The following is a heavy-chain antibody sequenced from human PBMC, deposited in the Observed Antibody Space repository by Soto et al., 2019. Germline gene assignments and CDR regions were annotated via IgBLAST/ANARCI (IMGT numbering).Heavy chain of an antibody. J-gene: IGHJ4*02. CDR2: INHSGST. Sequence: SETLSLTCAVHGGSFSGYYWTWIRQRPGTGLEWIGEINHSGSTNYNPSLKSRVTISVDTSTNQFSLKLTSVTAADTPVYYFGKDNIPGLLDFWGKGTPVTASS. CDR1: GGSFSGYY. V-gene: IGHV4-34*01. D-gene: IGHD1-1*01. CDR3: GKDNIPGLLDF.